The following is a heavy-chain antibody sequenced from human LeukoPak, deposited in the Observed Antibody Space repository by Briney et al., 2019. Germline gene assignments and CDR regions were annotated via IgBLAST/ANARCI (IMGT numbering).Heavy chain of an antibody. Sequence: GGSLRLSCEGSGFTFSNYWMGWVRQAPGKGLQWVANIKTDGSEKYYVDSVKGRFTISRDNAKNSLYLQVNSLRAEDTAVYYCARDPTYYLRYGYFDSWGQGTLVTVSS. CDR1: GFTFSNYW. V-gene: IGHV3-7*01. J-gene: IGHJ4*02. D-gene: IGHD1-26*01. CDR3: ARDPTYYLRYGYFDS. CDR2: IKTDGSEK.